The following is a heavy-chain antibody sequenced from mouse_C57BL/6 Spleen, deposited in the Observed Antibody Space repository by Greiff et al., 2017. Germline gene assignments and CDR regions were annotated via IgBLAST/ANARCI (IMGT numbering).Heavy chain of an antibody. CDR3: ARGDYSNSFAY. CDR2: ISDGGSYT. V-gene: IGHV5-4*03. Sequence: EVKLMESGGGLVKPGGSLKLSCAASGFTFSSYAMSWVRQTPEKRLEWVATISDGGSYTYYPDNVKGRFTTSRDNAKNNLYLQMSHLKSEDTARYYCARGDYSNSFAYWGQGTLVTVSA. J-gene: IGHJ3*01. CDR1: GFTFSSYA. D-gene: IGHD2-5*01.